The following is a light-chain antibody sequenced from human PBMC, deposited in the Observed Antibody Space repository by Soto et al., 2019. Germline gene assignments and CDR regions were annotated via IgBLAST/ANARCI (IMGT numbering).Light chain of an antibody. Sequence: QSVLTQPPSVSGVPGQRVTISCTGTSSDVGGYDFVSWYRQYPGQAPKILIYEVTHRPSGVPDRFSGSKSGNTASLTISGLQADDEADYYCSSYTITSSPVFGPGTKVTVL. CDR1: SSDVGGYDF. CDR2: EVT. J-gene: IGLJ1*01. V-gene: IGLV2-14*01. CDR3: SSYTITSSPV.